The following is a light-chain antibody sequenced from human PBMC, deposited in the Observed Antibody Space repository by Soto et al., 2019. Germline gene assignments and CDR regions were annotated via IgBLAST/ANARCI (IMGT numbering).Light chain of an antibody. Sequence: QSVLTQPASVSGSPGQSITISCTGTSSDVGGYNYVSWYQKHPDKAPKIIIYNVRNRPSGVSNHFSGSKYGNTASLTISGLQAEDEADYYCCSYTTSNTRQIVFGTGT. CDR1: SSDVGGYNY. CDR2: NVR. CDR3: CSYTTSNTRQIV. V-gene: IGLV2-14*01. J-gene: IGLJ1*01.